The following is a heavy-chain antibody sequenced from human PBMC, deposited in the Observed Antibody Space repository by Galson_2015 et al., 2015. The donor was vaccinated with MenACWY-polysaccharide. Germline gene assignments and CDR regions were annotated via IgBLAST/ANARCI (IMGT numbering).Heavy chain of an antibody. CDR1: GFTFSTFA. CDR3: TKGGKWTPNSGAYSDY. D-gene: IGHD3-16*01. V-gene: IGHV3-23*01. Sequence: SLRLSCAASGFTFSTFAMTWVRRAPGKGLEWVSGISPSGGGKYHADSAKGRFAVSRDNSKNTLYLQMNSLRAEDTAVYYCTKGGKWTPNSGAYSDYWGQGTLVTVSS. J-gene: IGHJ4*02. CDR2: ISPSGGGK.